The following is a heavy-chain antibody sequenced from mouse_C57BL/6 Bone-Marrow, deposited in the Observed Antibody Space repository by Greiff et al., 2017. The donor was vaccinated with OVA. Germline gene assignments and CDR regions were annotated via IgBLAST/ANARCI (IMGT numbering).Heavy chain of an antibody. CDR3: LGETHRGFAY. CDR2: INPNNGGT. D-gene: IGHD3-3*01. V-gene: IGHV1-26*01. J-gene: IGHJ3*01. CDR1: GYTFTDYY. Sequence: EVQLQQSGPELVKPGASVKISCKASGYTFTDYYMNWVKHSHGKSLEWIGDINPNNGGTSYNQKFKGKATLTVDKSSSTAYMELRSLTSEDSAVYYCLGETHRGFAYWGQGTLVTVSA.